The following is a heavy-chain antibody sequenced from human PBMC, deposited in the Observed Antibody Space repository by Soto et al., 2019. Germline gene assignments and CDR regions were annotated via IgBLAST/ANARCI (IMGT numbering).Heavy chain of an antibody. CDR1: GFTFSSYA. CDR2: ISYDGSNK. D-gene: IGHD2-2*02. CDR3: ARDSYQLLYRGGSGSFDI. J-gene: IGHJ3*02. V-gene: IGHV3-30-3*01. Sequence: VGSLRLSCAASGFTFSSYAMHWVRQAPGKGLEWVAVISYDGSNKYYADSVKGRFTISRDNSKNTLYLQMNSLRAEDTAVYYCARDSYQLLYRGGSGSFDIWGQGTMVTVSS.